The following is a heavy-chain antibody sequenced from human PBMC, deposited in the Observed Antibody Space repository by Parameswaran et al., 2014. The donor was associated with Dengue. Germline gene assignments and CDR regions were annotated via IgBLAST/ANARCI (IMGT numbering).Heavy chain of an antibody. J-gene: IGHJ3*02. CDR3: ARDVAYYYDSSGYYPEAFDI. D-gene: IGHD3-22*01. Sequence: WVRQAPGQGLEWMGWISAYNGNTNYAQKLQGRVTMTTDTSTSTAYMELRSLRSDDTAVYYCARDVAYYYDSSGYYPEAFDIRGQGDNGHRLL. CDR2: ISAYNGNT. V-gene: IGHV1-18*01.